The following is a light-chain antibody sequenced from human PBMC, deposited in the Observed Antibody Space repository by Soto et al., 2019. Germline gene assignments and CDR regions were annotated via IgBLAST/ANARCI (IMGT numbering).Light chain of an antibody. J-gene: IGKJ4*01. CDR2: GAS. CDR1: QSVSSTN. Sequence: EIVLTQSPGTLSLSPGERATLSCRASQSVSSTNLVWYQQRPGQAPRLLIYGASRRATGIPDRFSGSGSGTDFTLTISRLEPEDFAVYFCQQFGSSTLLSLGGGTKVDIK. CDR3: QQFGSSTLLS. V-gene: IGKV3-20*01.